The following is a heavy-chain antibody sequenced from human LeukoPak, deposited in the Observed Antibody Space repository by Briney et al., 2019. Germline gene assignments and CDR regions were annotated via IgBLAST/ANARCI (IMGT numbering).Heavy chain of an antibody. J-gene: IGHJ6*03. CDR3: AREAYYDFWSGYSEGNFYYYYMDV. CDR2: VIPIFGTA. CDR1: GGTFSSYA. V-gene: IGHV1-69*05. Sequence: SVKVSCKASGGTFSSYAISWVRQAPGQGLEWMGRVIPIFGTANYAQKFQGRVTITTDESTSTAYMELSSLRSEDTAVYYCAREAYYDFWSGYSEGNFYYYYMDVWGKGTTVTVSS. D-gene: IGHD3-3*01.